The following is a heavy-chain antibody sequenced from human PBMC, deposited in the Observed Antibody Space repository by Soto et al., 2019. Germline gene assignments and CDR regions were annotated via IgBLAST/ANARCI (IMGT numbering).Heavy chain of an antibody. D-gene: IGHD3-10*01. Sequence: GGSLRLSCAASGFTFSSYWMHWVRQAPGKGLVWVSRMNEDGGTTDYADSVKGRFTISRDNAKNTLYLQMNSLRVEDTAVYYCASDLSGRADVWGQGTAVTVSS. CDR3: ASDLSGRADV. J-gene: IGHJ6*02. CDR2: MNEDGGTT. V-gene: IGHV3-74*01. CDR1: GFTFSSYW.